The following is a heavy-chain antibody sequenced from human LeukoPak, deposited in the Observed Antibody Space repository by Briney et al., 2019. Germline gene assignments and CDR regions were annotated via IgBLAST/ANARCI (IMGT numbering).Heavy chain of an antibody. Sequence: ASVKVSCKASRYTFTGYYIHWVRQAPGQGLERMGWINPNSGGTNYAQKFQGRVTMTRDTSINTAYMELSRLRSDDTAVYYCARAVAAAGTGAEYFQHWGQGTLVTVSS. V-gene: IGHV1-2*02. J-gene: IGHJ1*01. CDR2: INPNSGGT. CDR3: ARAVAAAGTGAEYFQH. CDR1: RYTFTGYY. D-gene: IGHD6-13*01.